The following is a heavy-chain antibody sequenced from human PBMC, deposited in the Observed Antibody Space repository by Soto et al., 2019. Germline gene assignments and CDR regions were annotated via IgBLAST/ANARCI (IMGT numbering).Heavy chain of an antibody. D-gene: IGHD4-17*01. V-gene: IGHV4-59*01. CDR3: ATSYGDYDIYYYYMDV. CDR2: IYYSGST. J-gene: IGHJ6*03. Sequence: SETLSLTCTVSGGSISSYYWSWIRQPPGKGLEWIGYIYYSGSTNYNPSLKSRVTISVDTSKNQFSLKLSSVTAADTAVYYCATSYGDYDIYYYYMDVWGKGTTVTV. CDR1: GGSISSYY.